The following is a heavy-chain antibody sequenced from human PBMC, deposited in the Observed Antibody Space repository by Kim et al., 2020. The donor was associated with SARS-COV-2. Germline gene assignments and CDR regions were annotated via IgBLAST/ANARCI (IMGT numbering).Heavy chain of an antibody. V-gene: IGHV3-33*01. J-gene: IGHJ6*01. CDR3: ASVGGSSWYYYYYGIDV. D-gene: IGHD6-13*01. CDR2: IWSGGSRT. CDR1: GFSFSNSG. Sequence: GGSLRLSCAASGFSFSNSGMHWVRQTPGKGLEWVAVIWSGGSRTYYADSVKGRFTISRDNSKNTLYLQMKSLRVEDTAVYYCASVGGSSWYYYYYGIDV.